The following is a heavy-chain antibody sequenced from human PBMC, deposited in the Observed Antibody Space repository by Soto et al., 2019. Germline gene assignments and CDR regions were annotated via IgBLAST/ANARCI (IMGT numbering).Heavy chain of an antibody. Sequence: QVQLVESGGGVVQPGRSLRLSCAASGFTFSSYGMHWVRQAPGKGLEWVAVISYDGINKYYADSVKGRFTISRDKSKNTLDLQRNSLIAEDTAVYYCAKDGDHCSGGSCLNFDYWGQGTLVTVSS. CDR3: AKDGDHCSGGSCLNFDY. J-gene: IGHJ4*02. V-gene: IGHV3-30*18. CDR1: GFTFSSYG. CDR2: ISYDGINK. D-gene: IGHD2-15*01.